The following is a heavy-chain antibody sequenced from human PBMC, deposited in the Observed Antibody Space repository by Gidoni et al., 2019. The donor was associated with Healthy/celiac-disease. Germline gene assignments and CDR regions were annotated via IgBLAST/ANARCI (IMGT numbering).Heavy chain of an antibody. D-gene: IGHD2-2*01. CDR3: ARDHCSSTSCYYSYYYGMDV. V-gene: IGHV3-21*01. J-gene: IGHJ6*02. CDR1: GFPFSSYR. CDR2: ISSSSSYI. Sequence: EVQLVESGGGLVTPGVSLRLSCAASGFPFSSYRMNWVRQAPGKGLVWVSSISSSSSYIYYADSVKGRFTISRDNAKNSLYLQMNSLRAEDTAVYYCARDHCSSTSCYYSYYYGMDVWGQGTTVTVSS.